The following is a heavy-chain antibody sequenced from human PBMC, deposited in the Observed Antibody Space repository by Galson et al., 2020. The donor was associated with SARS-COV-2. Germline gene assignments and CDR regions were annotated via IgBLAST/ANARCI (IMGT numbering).Heavy chain of an antibody. CDR2: INHSGST. J-gene: IGHJ5*02. CDR1: GGSFSGYY. D-gene: IGHD6-13*01. CDR3: ARGSYSSSWYGTRNWFDP. V-gene: IGHV4-34*01. Sequence: SETLSLTCAVYGGSFSGYYWSWIRQTPGKGLEWIGEINHSGSTNYNPSLKSRVTISVDTSKNQFSLKLSSVTAADTAVYYCARGSYSSSWYGTRNWFDPWGQGTLVTVSS.